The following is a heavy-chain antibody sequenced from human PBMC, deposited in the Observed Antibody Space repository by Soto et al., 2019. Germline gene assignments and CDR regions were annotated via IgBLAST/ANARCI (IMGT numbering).Heavy chain of an antibody. J-gene: IGHJ4*02. CDR1: GFTFSSYA. D-gene: IGHD3-16*02. Sequence: EVQLLESGGGLVQPGGSLRLSCAASGFTFSSYAMSWVRQAPGKGLEWVSAISGSGGSTYYADSVKGRFTISRDNSKNTLYLQMNSLRAEDTAVYYCAKDAIMITFGGVIVKDGYFDYWGQGTLVTVSS. CDR3: AKDAIMITFGGVIVKDGYFDY. CDR2: ISGSGGST. V-gene: IGHV3-23*01.